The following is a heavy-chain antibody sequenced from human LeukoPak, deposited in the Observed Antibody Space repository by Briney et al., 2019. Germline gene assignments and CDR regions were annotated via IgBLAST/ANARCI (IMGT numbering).Heavy chain of an antibody. J-gene: IGHJ6*03. V-gene: IGHV3-11*01. CDR1: GFTFSDYY. CDR2: ISSSGSTI. Sequence: PGGSLRLSCAASGFTFSDYYMSWIRQAPGKGLEWVSYISSSGSTIYYADSVKGRFTISRDNAKNSLYLQMNSLRAEDTAVYYCAREGYDFWSGYSPAYYYYYYYMDVWGKGTTVTVSS. CDR3: AREGYDFWSGYSPAYYYYYYYMDV. D-gene: IGHD3-3*01.